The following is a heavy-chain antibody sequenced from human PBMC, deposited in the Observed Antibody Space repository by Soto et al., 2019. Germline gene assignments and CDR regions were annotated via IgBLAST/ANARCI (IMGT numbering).Heavy chain of an antibody. Sequence: PGGSLRLSCAASGFTFSSYWMHWVRQAPGKGLVWVSRINSDGSSTSYADSVKGRFTISRDNAKNTLYLQMNSLRAEDTAVYYCSIVSGTYYYYYMDVWGKGTTVTVSS. D-gene: IGHD3-3*01. CDR1: GFTFSSYW. J-gene: IGHJ6*03. V-gene: IGHV3-74*01. CDR2: INSDGSST. CDR3: SIVSGTYYYYYMDV.